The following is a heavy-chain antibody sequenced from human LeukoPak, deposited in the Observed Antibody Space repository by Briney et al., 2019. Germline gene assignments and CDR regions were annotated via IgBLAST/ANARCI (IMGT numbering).Heavy chain of an antibody. V-gene: IGHV1-2*02. Sequence: ASVKVSCKASGYTFTGYYMHWVRQAPGQGLEWMGWINPNSGGTNYAQKFQGRVTMTRDTSISTAYMELSRLRSDDTAVYYCARAHYDFWSGYYRSPFDYWGQGTLVTVSS. CDR1: GYTFTGYY. CDR3: ARAHYDFWSGYYRSPFDY. D-gene: IGHD3-3*01. CDR2: INPNSGGT. J-gene: IGHJ4*02.